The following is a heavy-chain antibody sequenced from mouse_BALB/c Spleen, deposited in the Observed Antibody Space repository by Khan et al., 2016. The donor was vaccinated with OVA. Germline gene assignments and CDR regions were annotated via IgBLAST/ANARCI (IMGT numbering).Heavy chain of an antibody. J-gene: IGHJ4*01. CDR2: IYYSGGF. CDR3: GRDGNYMDY. D-gene: IGHD2-1*01. CDR1: GYSITSGYS. V-gene: IGHV3-1*02. Sequence: EVQLQESGPDLVKPSQSLSLTCTVTGYSITSGYSWHWIRQFPGNKLEWMGYIYYSGGFNYNPSLKSRISITLDTSKNPFFLQLNSVTTEDTATYESGRDGNYMDYWGQGTSVTVSS.